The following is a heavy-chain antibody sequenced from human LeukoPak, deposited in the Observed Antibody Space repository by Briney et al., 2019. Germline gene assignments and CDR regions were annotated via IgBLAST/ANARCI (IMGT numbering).Heavy chain of an antibody. Sequence: QSGGSLRLSCTASGFIFNTYSIHWVRQAPGKGLEWVAVIWYDGSDTYYADSVKGRFTISRDNSNNTVYLQMDSLRAEDTAVYYCARDQERGLYYYYYLDVWGKGTTVTVSS. V-gene: IGHV3-33*01. D-gene: IGHD1-1*01. CDR1: GFIFNTYS. CDR2: IWYDGSDT. J-gene: IGHJ6*03. CDR3: ARDQERGLYYYYYLDV.